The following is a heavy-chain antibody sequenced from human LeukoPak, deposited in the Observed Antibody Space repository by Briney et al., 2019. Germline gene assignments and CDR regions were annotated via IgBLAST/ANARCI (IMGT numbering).Heavy chain of an antibody. D-gene: IGHD3-22*01. CDR2: INHSGST. CDR1: GGSFSGYY. Sequence: SETLSLTCAVYGGSFSGYYWSWIRQPPGKGLEWIGEINHSGSTNYNPSLKSRVTISVDTSKNQFSLKLSSVTAADTAVYYCARVASYSSSSWGQGTLAAVSS. CDR3: ARVASYSSSS. J-gene: IGHJ5*02. V-gene: IGHV4-34*01.